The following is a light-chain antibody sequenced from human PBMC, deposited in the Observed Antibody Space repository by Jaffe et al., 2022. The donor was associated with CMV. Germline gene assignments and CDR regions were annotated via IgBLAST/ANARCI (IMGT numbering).Light chain of an antibody. CDR2: WAS. CDR1: QNVLYNSINKNY. V-gene: IGKV4-1*01. J-gene: IGKJ2*01. CDR3: QQYYSIPYT. Sequence: DIVMTQSPDSLAVSLGERATINCKSSQNVLYNSINKNYLAWYQQRPGQPPKLLISWASTRESGVPDRFSGSGSGTDFTLTISSLQAEDVAVYYCQQYYSIPYTFGQGTKLEIK.